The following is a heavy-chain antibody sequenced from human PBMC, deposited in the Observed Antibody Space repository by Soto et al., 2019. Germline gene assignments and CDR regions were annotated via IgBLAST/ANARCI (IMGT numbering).Heavy chain of an antibody. CDR2: IVVGSDNT. CDR3: AALCGGDCSYYFDY. J-gene: IGHJ4*02. D-gene: IGHD2-21*02. V-gene: IGHV1-58*01. CDR1: GFTFTSSA. Sequence: SVKVSCKASGFTFTSSAVQWVRQARGQRLEWIGRIVVGSDNTNYAQKFQERVTITRDMSTSTAYMELSSLRSEDTAVYYCAALCGGDCSYYFDYWGQGTLVTVSS.